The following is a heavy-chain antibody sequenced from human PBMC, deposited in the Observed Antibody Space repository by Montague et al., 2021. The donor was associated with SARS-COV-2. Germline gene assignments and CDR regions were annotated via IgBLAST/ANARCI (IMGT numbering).Heavy chain of an antibody. D-gene: IGHD3-9*01. V-gene: IGHV3-73*01. CDR2: IRTKADSSAT. Sequence: SLRLSCAASGFTFSGSAIHWIRQASGEGLEWVGRIRTKADSSATAYGPSVKGRFTISRDDSRNTASLQMSSLKTDDTAVYYCTSLAYDSDWFEVYWGQGTLVTVSS. J-gene: IGHJ4*02. CDR1: GFTFSGSA. CDR3: TSLAYDSDWFEVY.